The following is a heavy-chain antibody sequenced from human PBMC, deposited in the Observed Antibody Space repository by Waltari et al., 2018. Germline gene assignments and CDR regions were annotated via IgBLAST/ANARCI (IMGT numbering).Heavy chain of an antibody. CDR3: ATTYYYGSGRAYGN. D-gene: IGHD3-10*01. J-gene: IGHJ4*02. CDR1: GYSISSGYY. CDR2: IYHSGST. Sequence: QVQLQESGPGLVKPSETLSLTCTVSGYSISSGYYWGWTRQPPGKGLEWIGSIYHSGSTYYNPSLKSRVTISVDTSKNQFSLKLSSVTAADTAVYYCATTYYYGSGRAYGNWGQGTLVTVSS. V-gene: IGHV4-38-2*02.